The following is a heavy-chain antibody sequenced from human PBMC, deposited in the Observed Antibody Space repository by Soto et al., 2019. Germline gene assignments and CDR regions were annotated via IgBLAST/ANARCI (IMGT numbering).Heavy chain of an antibody. V-gene: IGHV2-5*01. J-gene: IGHJ4*02. CDR1: GFSLNTRGVG. D-gene: IGHD7-27*01. CDR3: AHRQGVTDWGRY. Sequence: QITLKESGPTLVKPTQTLTLTCTFSGFSLNTRGVGVGWIRQPPGKALEWLALIYWNDDKHYRPSLKSRLTITKDTSKNLVVLTMTNMDPVDTGTYYCAHRQGVTDWGRYWAQGTLVTVSS. CDR2: IYWNDDK.